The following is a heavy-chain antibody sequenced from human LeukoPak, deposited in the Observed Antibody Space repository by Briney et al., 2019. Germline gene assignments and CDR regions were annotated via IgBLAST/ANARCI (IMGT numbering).Heavy chain of an antibody. D-gene: IGHD2-2*01. J-gene: IGHJ4*02. CDR3: ARLERPIDIVVVPAAVGYFDY. CDR1: GGSFSGYY. V-gene: IGHV4-34*01. CDR2: INHSGST. Sequence: SETLSLTCAVYGGSFSGYYWSWIRQPPGKGLEWIGEINHSGSTNYNPSLKSRVTISVDTSKNQFSLKLSSVTAADTAVYYCARLERPIDIVVVPAAVGYFDYWGQGTLVTVSS.